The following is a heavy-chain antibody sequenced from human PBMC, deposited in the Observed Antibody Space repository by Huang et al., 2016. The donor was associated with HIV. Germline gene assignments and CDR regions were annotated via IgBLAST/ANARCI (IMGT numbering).Heavy chain of an antibody. CDR1: GYTLTELS. J-gene: IGHJ3*02. CDR3: ATSSTGDAFDI. CDR2: FDPEEGET. V-gene: IGHV1-24*01. Sequence: QVQLLQSGAEVKKPGASVKVSCKVSGYTLTELSMNWVRQAPGKGLEWMGGFDPEEGETSYAHRLQGRLTMTEDTSTDTANMELSSLRSEDTAVYYCATSSTGDAFDIWGQGTMVTVSS. D-gene: IGHD7-27*01.